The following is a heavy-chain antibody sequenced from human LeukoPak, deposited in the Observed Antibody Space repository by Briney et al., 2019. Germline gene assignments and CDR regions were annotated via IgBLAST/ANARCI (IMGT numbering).Heavy chain of an antibody. J-gene: IGHJ5*02. CDR2: MFYSGAT. CDR1: GGSMSGYY. Sequence: SETLSLTCSVSGGSMSGYYWSWIRQSPGKGLEWIGYMFYSGATSYNPSLKSRVTISADTSKNHFSLKLYSVTAADTAVYYCARHDDYPGFGRGLDPWGQGSLVTVTS. D-gene: IGHD3-10*01. CDR3: ARHDDYPGFGRGLDP. V-gene: IGHV4-59*08.